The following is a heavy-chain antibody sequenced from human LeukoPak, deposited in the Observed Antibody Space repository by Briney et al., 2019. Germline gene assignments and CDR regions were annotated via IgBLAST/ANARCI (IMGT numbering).Heavy chain of an antibody. J-gene: IGHJ4*01. CDR1: GFTFSSYS. CDR2: ISSSSSYI. CDR3: ARDGTAPGLYFDL. V-gene: IGHV3-21*01. Sequence: GSLRLSCAASGFTFSSYSMNWVRQAPGKGLEWVSSISSSSSYIYYADSVKGRFTISRDNPKNSLYLQMSSLRAEDTAVYYCARDGTAPGLYFDLWGQGTLVTVSS. D-gene: IGHD6-13*01.